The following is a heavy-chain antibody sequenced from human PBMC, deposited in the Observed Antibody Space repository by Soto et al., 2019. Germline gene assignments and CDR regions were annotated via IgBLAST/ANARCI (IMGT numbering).Heavy chain of an antibody. CDR3: VPYGGSGWPGEDDY. CDR2: FDPEDGET. D-gene: IGHD6-19*01. J-gene: IGHJ4*01. V-gene: IGHV1-24*01. CDR1: GYTLTELS. Sequence: VASVKVSCKVSGYTLTELSMHWVRQAPGKGLEWMGGFDPEDGETIYAQKFQGRVTMTEDTSTDTAYMELSSLRSEDTAVYYCVPYGGSGWPGEDDYWGHGTMVTVSS.